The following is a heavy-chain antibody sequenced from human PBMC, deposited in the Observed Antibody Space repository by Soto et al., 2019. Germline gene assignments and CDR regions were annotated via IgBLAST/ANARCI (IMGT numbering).Heavy chain of an antibody. CDR1: GFTFSTFW. CDR2: INGDGSST. J-gene: IGHJ4*02. V-gene: IGHV3-74*01. Sequence: EVQLVESGGGLVQPGGSLRLSCEASGFTFSTFWMHWVRQAPGKGLVWVSRINGDGSSTYYADSVRGRVTISRDNAKNTLYLQLNSLRPEDTAVYYCARDFDYWGQGTLVTVSS. CDR3: ARDFDY.